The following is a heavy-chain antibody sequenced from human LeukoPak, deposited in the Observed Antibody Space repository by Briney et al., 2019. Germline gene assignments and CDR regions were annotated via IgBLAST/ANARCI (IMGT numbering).Heavy chain of an antibody. Sequence: ASVKVSCKASGYTFTSYDINWVRQATGQGLEWMGWMNANSGNTGYAQKFQGRVTMTRNTSISTAYMELSSLRSEDTAVYYCARGLATRRYTLVWTIQIWFDPWGQGTLVTVSS. CDR3: ARGLATRRYTLVWTIQIWFDP. CDR1: GYTFTSYD. J-gene: IGHJ5*02. V-gene: IGHV1-8*01. D-gene: IGHD3/OR15-3a*01. CDR2: MNANSGNT.